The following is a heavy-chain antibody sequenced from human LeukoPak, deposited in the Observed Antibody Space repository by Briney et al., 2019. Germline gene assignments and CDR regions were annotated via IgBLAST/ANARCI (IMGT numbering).Heavy chain of an antibody. J-gene: IGHJ4*02. Sequence: HPGGSLRLSCAASGFTVSNNYMTWVRQAPGKGLEWVANLKQDGSEKYYVDSVKGRFTISRDNANNSLYLQMNSLRAEDTAVYYCARGGDYLDYWGQGTLVTVSS. CDR3: ARGGDYLDY. CDR1: GFTVSNNY. V-gene: IGHV3-7*05. CDR2: LKQDGSEK.